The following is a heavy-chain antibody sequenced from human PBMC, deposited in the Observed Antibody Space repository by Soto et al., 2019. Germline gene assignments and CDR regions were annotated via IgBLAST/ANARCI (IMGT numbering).Heavy chain of an antibody. CDR1: GYTFTDYG. CDR2: ISAYNGNT. CDR3: ARDCRGHCYAEYFFDY. J-gene: IGHJ4*01. D-gene: IGHD2-21*02. Sequence: ALVKVSCKASGYTFTDYGISWVRQAPGQGLQWMGWISAYNGNTNYAQKFQARVTMTTDTSTSTAYMELRSLRSDDTAVYYCARDCRGHCYAEYFFDYWGQGTLVTVSS. V-gene: IGHV1-18*01.